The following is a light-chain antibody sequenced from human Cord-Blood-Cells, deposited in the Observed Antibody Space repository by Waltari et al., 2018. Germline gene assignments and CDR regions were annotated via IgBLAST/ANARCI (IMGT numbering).Light chain of an antibody. CDR1: SSNIGHTA. V-gene: IGLV1-36*01. Sequence: QSVLTQPPSVSEAPRQRVTISCSGSSSNIGHTAVNWYQQLPGKAPKLLIYYDDLLPSGVSDRFSGSKSGTSASLAISGLQSEDEADYYCAAWDNSLNGVVFGGGTKLTVL. J-gene: IGLJ2*01. CDR3: AAWDNSLNGVV. CDR2: YDD.